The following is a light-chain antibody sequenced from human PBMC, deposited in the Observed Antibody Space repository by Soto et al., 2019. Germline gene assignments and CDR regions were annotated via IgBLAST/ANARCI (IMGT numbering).Light chain of an antibody. Sequence: EIVTTQSPATLSVSPGERATLSCRASQSVSSNLAWYQQKPGQAPRLLIYGASTRATGIPARFSGSGSGTEFTLTISSLQSEDFAVYYCQQYNNSLITFGQGTRLEIK. CDR2: GAS. V-gene: IGKV3-15*01. CDR1: QSVSSN. CDR3: QQYNNSLIT. J-gene: IGKJ5*01.